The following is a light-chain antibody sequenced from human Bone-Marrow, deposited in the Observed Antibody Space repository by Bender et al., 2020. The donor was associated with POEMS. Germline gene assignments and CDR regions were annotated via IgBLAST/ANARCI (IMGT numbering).Light chain of an antibody. CDR3: SSYAGGDLFV. Sequence: QSALTQPASVSGSPGQSITISCTGTSSDIGGYSYVSWYQQHPGKAPKLMIYDVSNRPSGVSNRFSGSKSGNTASLAISGLQAEDEADYYCSSYAGGDLFVFGAPTKVTV. V-gene: IGLV2-14*01. CDR1: SSDIGGYSY. J-gene: IGLJ1*01. CDR2: DVS.